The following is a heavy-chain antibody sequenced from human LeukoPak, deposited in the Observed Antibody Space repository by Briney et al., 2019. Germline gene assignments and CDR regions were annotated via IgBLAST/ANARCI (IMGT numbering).Heavy chain of an antibody. D-gene: IGHD5-18*01. Sequence: GGSLRLSCGASGYTFNTYWMRWVRQAPGRGLEWVANIKEDGSEKHYVDSVRGRFTITRDNAQNSLYLQMNSQRAEDTAVYYCAREWVTAMVKGDPFDIWGQGTMVTVSS. CDR3: AREWVTAMVKGDPFDI. V-gene: IGHV3-7*01. CDR2: IKEDGSEK. J-gene: IGHJ3*02. CDR1: GYTFNTYW.